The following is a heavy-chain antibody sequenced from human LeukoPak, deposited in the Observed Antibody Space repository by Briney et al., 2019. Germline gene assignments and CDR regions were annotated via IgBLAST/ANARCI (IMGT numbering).Heavy chain of an antibody. CDR1: GGSISSYY. CDR3: ARHDTSGTNLNWFDP. D-gene: IGHD1-1*01. CDR2: IYYSGST. Sequence: SETLSLTCTVSGGSISSYYWNWIRQPPGKGLEWIGYIYYSGSTNYNPSLKSRVTISVDTSKNQFSLKLSSVTAADTAVYYCARHDTSGTNLNWFDPWGQGTLVTVSS. V-gene: IGHV4-59*01. J-gene: IGHJ5*02.